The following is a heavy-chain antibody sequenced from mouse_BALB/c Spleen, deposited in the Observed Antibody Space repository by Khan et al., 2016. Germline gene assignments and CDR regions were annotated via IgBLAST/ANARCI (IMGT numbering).Heavy chain of an antibody. V-gene: IGHV3-2*02. CDR2: ISYSGST. Sequence: EVQLQESGPGLVKPSQSLSLTCTVTGYSITSDYAWNWIRQFPGNKLEWMGYISYSGSTSYNPSLKSRISITRDTSKNQFFLQLNSVTTEDTATXYCARWDYWGQGTTLTVSS. J-gene: IGHJ2*01. CDR3: ARWDY. CDR1: GYSITSDYA.